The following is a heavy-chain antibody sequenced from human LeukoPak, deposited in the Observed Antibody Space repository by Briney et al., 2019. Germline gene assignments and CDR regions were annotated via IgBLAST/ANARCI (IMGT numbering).Heavy chain of an antibody. V-gene: IGHV4-38-2*02. CDR2: IYHSGST. CDR3: ARGVTMVRGVTYFDY. D-gene: IGHD3-10*01. J-gene: IGHJ4*02. Sequence: PSETLSLTCTVSGYSISSGYYWGWIRQPPGKGLEWIGSIYHSGSTYYNPSLKSRVTISVDTSKNQFSLKLSSVTAADTAVYYCARGVTMVRGVTYFDYWGQGTLVTVSS. CDR1: GYSISSGYY.